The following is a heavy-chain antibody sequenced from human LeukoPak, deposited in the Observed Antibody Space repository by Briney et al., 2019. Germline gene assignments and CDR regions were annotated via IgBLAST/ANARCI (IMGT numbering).Heavy chain of an antibody. CDR2: ISGSGGST. CDR3: AKVRGAAPKMSYFDY. D-gene: IGHD6-13*01. V-gene: IGHV3-23*01. J-gene: IGHJ4*02. CDR1: GFTFSSYA. Sequence: GGSLRLSCAASGFTFSSYAMSWVRQAPGEGLEWVSAISGSGGSTYYADSVKGRFTISRDNSKNTLYLQMNSLRAEDTAVYYCAKVRGAAPKMSYFDYWGQGTLVTVSS.